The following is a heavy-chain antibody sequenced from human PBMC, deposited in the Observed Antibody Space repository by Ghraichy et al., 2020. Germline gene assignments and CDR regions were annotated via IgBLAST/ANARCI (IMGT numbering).Heavy chain of an antibody. CDR3: ARDWRAVADSGMDV. D-gene: IGHD6-19*01. Sequence: ESLNISCTVSGGSISSYYWSWIRQPPGKGLEWIGYIYYSGSTNYNPSLKSRVTISVDTSKNQFSLKLSSVTAADTAVYYCARDWRAVADSGMDVWGQGTTVTVPS. J-gene: IGHJ6*02. CDR1: GGSISSYY. CDR2: IYYSGST. V-gene: IGHV4-59*01.